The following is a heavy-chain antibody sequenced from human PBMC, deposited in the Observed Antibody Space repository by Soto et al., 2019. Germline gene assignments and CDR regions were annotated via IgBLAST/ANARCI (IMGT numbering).Heavy chain of an antibody. Sequence: LRLSCAASGLIFSDVWMTWVRQAPGKGLEWVGRIKTKPDDGTIDYAAPVRGRFTISRDDSKNTLYLQMTSLTPDDTGVYYCTTSNLGVDFWGPGTLVTVSS. CDR3: TTSNLGVDF. CDR1: GLIFSDVW. D-gene: IGHD1-1*01. V-gene: IGHV3-15*01. CDR2: IKTKPDDGTI. J-gene: IGHJ4*02.